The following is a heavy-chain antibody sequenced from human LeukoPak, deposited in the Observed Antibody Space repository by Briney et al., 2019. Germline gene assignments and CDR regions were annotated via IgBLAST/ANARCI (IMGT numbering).Heavy chain of an antibody. J-gene: IGHJ4*02. CDR1: GGSISSYY. D-gene: IGHD6-13*01. V-gene: IGHV4-4*07. CDR3: ARLAGIAAAGTFDY. CDR2: IYTSGST. Sequence: SETLSLTCTVSGGSISSYYWSWIRQPAGKGLEWIGRIYTSGSTNYNPSLKSRVTMSVDTSKNQFSLKLSSVTVADTAVYYCARLAGIAAAGTFDYWGQGTLVTVSS.